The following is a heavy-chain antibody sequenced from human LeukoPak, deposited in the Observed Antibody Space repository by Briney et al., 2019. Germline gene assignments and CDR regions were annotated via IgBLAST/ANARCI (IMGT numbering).Heavy chain of an antibody. V-gene: IGHV3-23*01. CDR3: AKANWVSNADAVW. D-gene: IGHD1-1*01. CDR1: GFTSTNYA. Sequence: GGALRLSCAAPGFTSTNYAMTWVRQAPGKGLEWVSVLIGSSGRTDYADSVKGRFTISRDNSKNTVFLQMNSLRAEDTAIYYCAKANWVSNADAVWWGQGTQVTVSS. CDR2: LIGSSGRT. J-gene: IGHJ4*02.